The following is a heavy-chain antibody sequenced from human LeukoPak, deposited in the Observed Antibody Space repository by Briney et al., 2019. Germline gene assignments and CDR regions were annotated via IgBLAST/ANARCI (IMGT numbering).Heavy chain of an antibody. J-gene: IGHJ4*02. V-gene: IGHV4-4*07. CDR2: IYTSGSP. CDR3: ARGAPPQN. CDR1: GGSISRYY. Sequence: PSETLSLTCTVSGGSISRYYWSWIRQPAGKGLEWIGRIYTSGSPNYNPSLKSRVTMSVDTSKKHFSLKLTSVTAADTAVYYCARGAPPQNWGQGTLVTVSS.